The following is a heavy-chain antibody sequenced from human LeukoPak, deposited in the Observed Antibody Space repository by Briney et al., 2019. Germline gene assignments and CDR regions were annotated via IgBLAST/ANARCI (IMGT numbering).Heavy chain of an antibody. V-gene: IGHV4-59*01. Sequence: SETLSLTCTVSGGSISSYYWSWIGQPPGKGLEWIGYIYYSGSTNYNPSLKSRVTISVDTSKNQFSLKLSSVTAADTAVYYCARAREIVPAAMFGRWLYFDYWGQGTLVTVSS. CDR1: GGSISSYY. CDR2: IYYSGST. CDR3: ARAREIVPAAMFGRWLYFDY. J-gene: IGHJ4*02. D-gene: IGHD2-2*01.